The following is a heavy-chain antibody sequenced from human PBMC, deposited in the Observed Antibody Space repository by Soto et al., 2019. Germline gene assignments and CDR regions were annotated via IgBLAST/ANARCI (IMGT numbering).Heavy chain of an antibody. V-gene: IGHV4-39*01. CDR2: IYYSGST. Sequence: SETLSLTCTVSGGSISSSSYYWGWIRQPPGKGLEWIGSIYYSGSTYYNPSLKSRATISVDTSKNQFSLKLSSVTAADTAVYYCARALGVSVYDILTGYMDYWGQGTLVTAPQ. J-gene: IGHJ4*02. CDR3: ARALGVSVYDILTGYMDY. CDR1: GGSISSSSYY. D-gene: IGHD3-9*01.